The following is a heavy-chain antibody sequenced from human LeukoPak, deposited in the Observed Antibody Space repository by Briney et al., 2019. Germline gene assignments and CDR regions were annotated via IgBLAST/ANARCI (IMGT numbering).Heavy chain of an antibody. CDR2: IYSGGST. CDR3: AKSVVVITFRFDD. CDR1: GFTVSNNY. V-gene: IGHV3-53*01. Sequence: PGGSLKLSCAASGFTVSNNYMSWVRQAPGKGLEWVSVIYSGGSTYYADSVKGRFTISRDSSKNTLYLQMNSLRAEDTAVYYCAKSVVVITFRFDDWGQGALVTVSS. J-gene: IGHJ4*02. D-gene: IGHD2-15*01.